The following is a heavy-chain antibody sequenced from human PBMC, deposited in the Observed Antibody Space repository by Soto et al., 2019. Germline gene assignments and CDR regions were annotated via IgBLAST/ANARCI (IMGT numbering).Heavy chain of an antibody. D-gene: IGHD6-6*01. CDR2: ISSRSDI. CDR1: GFTFSTYS. CDR3: ARDFSSSADGFDY. V-gene: IGHV3-21*04. Sequence: GGSLRLSCVGSGFTFSTYSINWVLQAPGKGLEWVSSISSRSDIYYADSVKGRFTMTRDKSITTAYMELSRLTSDDTAVYYCARDFSSSADGFDYWGQGSPVTVS. J-gene: IGHJ4*02.